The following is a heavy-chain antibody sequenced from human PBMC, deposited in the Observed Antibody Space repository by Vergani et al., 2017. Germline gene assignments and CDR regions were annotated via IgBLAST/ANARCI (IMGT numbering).Heavy chain of an antibody. CDR1: VGTFSSYA. D-gene: IGHD3-10*01. J-gene: IGHJ4*02. V-gene: IGHV1-69*11. Sequence: QVQLVQSGAEVKKPGSSVKVSCKASVGTFSSYAISWVRQAPGQGLEWMGRIIPILGTANYAQQFQVRVSITAVESTRLAYMELSSLGSADTAVYYCARELGITMVRGAFDYWGQGTLVTVSS. CDR2: IIPILGTA. CDR3: ARELGITMVRGAFDY.